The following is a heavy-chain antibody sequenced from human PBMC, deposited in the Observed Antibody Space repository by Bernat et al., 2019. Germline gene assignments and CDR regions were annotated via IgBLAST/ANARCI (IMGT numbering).Heavy chain of an antibody. CDR2: IYSGGST. D-gene: IGHD3-10*01. CDR3: ASRIWFGGIGFVGY. Sequence: EVQLVESGGGLVQPGGCLRHSCAASGFTVSSNYMSWVRQAPGKGLEWVSVIYSGGSTHYADSVNGRFNITRDHSKNTLYLQMNSLRAADTAVYDCASRIWFGGIGFVGYWGQGTLVTVSS. J-gene: IGHJ4*02. CDR1: GFTVSSNY. V-gene: IGHV3-66*01.